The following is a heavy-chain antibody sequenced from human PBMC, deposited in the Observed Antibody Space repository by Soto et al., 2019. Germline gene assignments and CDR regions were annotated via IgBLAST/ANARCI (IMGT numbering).Heavy chain of an antibody. D-gene: IGHD1-7*01. CDR2: ISGSGGGT. CDR1: GFTFSSYA. V-gene: IGHV3-23*01. Sequence: PGGSLRLSCAASGFTFSSYAMSWVRQAPVKGLEWVSGISGSGGGTDYAAPVKGRFTISRDDSKNTLYLQMNSLKTEDTAVYYCTTDPLTGTTRYYFDYWGQGTLVTVSS. CDR3: TTDPLTGTTRYYFDY. J-gene: IGHJ4*02.